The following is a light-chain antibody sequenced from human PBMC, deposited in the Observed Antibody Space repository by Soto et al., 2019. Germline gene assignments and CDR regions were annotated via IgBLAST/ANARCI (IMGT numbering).Light chain of an antibody. CDR2: GVS. CDR1: QSVSSSY. J-gene: IGKJ1*01. V-gene: IGKV3-20*01. Sequence: EIVLTQSPGTLSLSPGERATLSCRASQSVSSSYLAWYQQKPGQASRLLIAGVSSRATGIPDRFSGSGSGTDFTLTISRLEPEDFAVYYCQQYGSSPQTFGQGTKVEIK. CDR3: QQYGSSPQT.